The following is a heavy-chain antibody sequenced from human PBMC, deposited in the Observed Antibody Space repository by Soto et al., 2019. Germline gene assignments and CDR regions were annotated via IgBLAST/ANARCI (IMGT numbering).Heavy chain of an antibody. CDR3: AKEYCDSSRCFLPDY. V-gene: IGHV1-18*01. J-gene: IGHJ4*02. CDR2: IDPKNGNT. Sequence: GASMKVSCKASGYTFTTFGISWVRQAPGQGLEWMGWIDPKNGNTKDAQKFQGRVTMTTDTSTSTAYMELRSLRSDDTAVYYCAKEYCDSSRCFLPDYWGQGALVTVSS. D-gene: IGHD2-2*01. CDR1: GYTFTTFG.